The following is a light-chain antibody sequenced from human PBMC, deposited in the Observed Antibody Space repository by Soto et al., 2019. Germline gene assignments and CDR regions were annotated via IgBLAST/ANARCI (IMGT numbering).Light chain of an antibody. V-gene: IGKV1-9*01. Sequence: DIQLTQAPSFLSASAGDRVSITCRASQAISSYLAWYQQKPGRAPKLLIYAASTLQSGVPSRFSGSGSGTEVTLTITSLQPEDFATYDCQQLNSCPITFGQGTRLEIK. CDR1: QAISSY. CDR2: AAS. CDR3: QQLNSCPIT. J-gene: IGKJ5*01.